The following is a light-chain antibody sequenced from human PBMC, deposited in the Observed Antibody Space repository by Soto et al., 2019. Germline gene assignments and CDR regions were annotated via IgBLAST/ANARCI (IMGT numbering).Light chain of an antibody. J-gene: IGKJ1*01. V-gene: IGKV3-20*01. CDR1: QSVTSNY. Sequence: EIVLTQSPGTLSFSPGERATLSCRASQSVTSNYLAWYQQRPGQAPRLLIYGASSRATSAPDRFSGSGSGTDFALTISRLEPEDFAVYYCQQYGGSPGTLGQGTKVEIK. CDR2: GAS. CDR3: QQYGGSPGT.